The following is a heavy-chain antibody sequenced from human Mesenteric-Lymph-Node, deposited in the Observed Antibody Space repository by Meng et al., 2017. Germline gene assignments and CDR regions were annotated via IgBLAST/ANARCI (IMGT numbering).Heavy chain of an antibody. D-gene: IGHD6-19*01. CDR3: ARESSSGWSDY. CDR2: INTNTGNP. Sequence: ASVKVSCKASGYTFTNYAMNWVRQAPGQGLEWMGWINTNTGNPTSAQGFTGRFVFSLDTSVTTAYLQISSLKAEDTAVYYCARESSSGWSDYWGQGTLVTVSS. CDR1: GYTFTNYA. J-gene: IGHJ4*02. V-gene: IGHV7-4-1*02.